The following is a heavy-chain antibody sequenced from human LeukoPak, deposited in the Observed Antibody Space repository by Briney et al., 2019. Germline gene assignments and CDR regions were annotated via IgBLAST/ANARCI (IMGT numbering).Heavy chain of an antibody. CDR3: ARVGGSSWYYDAYYYYYMDV. J-gene: IGHJ6*03. D-gene: IGHD6-13*01. CDR2: IYTSGST. CDR1: GGSISSYY. V-gene: IGHV4-4*07. Sequence: SETLSLTCTVSGGSISSYYWSWIRQPAGKGLEWIGRIYTSGSTNYNPSLKSRVIMSVDTSKNQFSLKLSSVTAADTAVYYCARVGGSSWYYDAYYYYYMDVWGKGTTVTVSS.